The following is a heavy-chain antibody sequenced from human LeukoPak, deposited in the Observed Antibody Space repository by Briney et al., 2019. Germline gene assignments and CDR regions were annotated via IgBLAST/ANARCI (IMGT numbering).Heavy chain of an antibody. Sequence: PGGSLRLSCAASGFTFSDYYMSWLRQAPGKGLVWVSYISSSGSRIFYADSVKGRLTISRDNAKNSLYLQMNSLRAEDTAVYYCARVHYYDSSGYSHWGQGTLVTVSS. J-gene: IGHJ4*02. CDR2: ISSSGSRI. CDR3: ARVHYYDSSGYSH. V-gene: IGHV3-11*04. D-gene: IGHD3-22*01. CDR1: GFTFSDYY.